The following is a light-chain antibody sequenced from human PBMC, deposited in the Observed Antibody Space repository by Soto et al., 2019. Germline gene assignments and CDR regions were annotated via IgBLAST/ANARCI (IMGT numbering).Light chain of an antibody. Sequence: QSALTQPASVSGSLGQSITISCTGTSSDVGSYNLVSWYQQHPAKAPKFMIYEVSKRPSGVSNRFSGSKSGNTASLTISGLQAEDEADYYCCSYAGGSTWVFGGGTKVTVL. CDR2: EVS. CDR1: SSDVGSYNL. J-gene: IGLJ3*02. V-gene: IGLV2-23*02. CDR3: CSYAGGSTWV.